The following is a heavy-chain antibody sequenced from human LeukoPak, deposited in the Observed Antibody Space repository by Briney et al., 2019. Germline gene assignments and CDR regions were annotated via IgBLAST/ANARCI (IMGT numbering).Heavy chain of an antibody. CDR1: GFTFSSYW. J-gene: IGHJ4*02. D-gene: IGHD1-1*01. CDR3: ARGGSTGIFDY. CDR2: IKQDGSEK. Sequence: GGSLRLSCAASGFTFSSYWMSWVRQAPGKGLGWVANIKQDGSEKYYVDSVKGRFTISRDNAKNSLYLQMNSLRAEDTAVYYCARGGSTGIFDYWGQGTLVTVSS. V-gene: IGHV3-7*01.